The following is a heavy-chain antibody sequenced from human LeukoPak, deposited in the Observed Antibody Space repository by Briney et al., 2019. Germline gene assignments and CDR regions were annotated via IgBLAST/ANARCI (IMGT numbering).Heavy chain of an antibody. CDR3: ARIFSGSYFNDY. V-gene: IGHV1-2*02. CDR1: GGTFSSYA. Sequence: GSSVKVSCKASGGTFSSYAISWVRQAPGQGLEWMGWINPNSGGTNYAQKFQGRVTMTRDTSISTAYMELSRLRSDDTAVYYCARIFSGSYFNDYWGQGTLVTVSS. J-gene: IGHJ4*02. D-gene: IGHD1-26*01. CDR2: INPNSGGT.